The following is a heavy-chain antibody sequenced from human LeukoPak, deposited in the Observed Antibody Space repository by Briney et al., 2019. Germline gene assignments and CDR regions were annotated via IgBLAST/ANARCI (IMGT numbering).Heavy chain of an antibody. J-gene: IGHJ3*02. V-gene: IGHV4-34*09. Sequence: PSETLSLTCAVYGGSFSGYYWSWIRQPPGKGLEWIGEINHSGSTNYNPSLKSRVTISVDTSKNQFSLKVNSVTAADTAVYYCAREDGYNLRNAFDIWGQGTMVTVSS. CDR3: AREDGYNLRNAFDI. CDR2: INHSGST. D-gene: IGHD5-24*01. CDR1: GGSFSGYY.